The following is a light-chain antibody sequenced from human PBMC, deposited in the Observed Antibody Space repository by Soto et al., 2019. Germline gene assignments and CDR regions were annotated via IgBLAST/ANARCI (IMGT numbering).Light chain of an antibody. J-gene: IGKJ1*01. CDR3: MQPLQTPWT. Sequence: DIVMTQSPLSLPVTPGEPASISCRSSQSLLHSNGYNYLDWYLQKPGQSPQVLIYLGSNRASGVPDRFSGSGSGTDFTLKINRVEAEDVGVYYCMQPLQTPWTFGQGTKVEIK. CDR1: QSLLHSNGYNY. CDR2: LGS. V-gene: IGKV2-28*01.